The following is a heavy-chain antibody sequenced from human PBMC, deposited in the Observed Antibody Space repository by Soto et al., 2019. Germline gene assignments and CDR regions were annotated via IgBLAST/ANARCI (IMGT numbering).Heavy chain of an antibody. V-gene: IGHV3-30-3*01. Sequence: QVQLVESGGGVVQPGRSLRLSCAASGFTFSSYAMHWVRQAPGKGLEWVAVISYDGSNKYYADSVKGRFTISRDNSKNTLYLQMNSLRAEDTAVYYCARGSRERWELRFGMDVWGQGTTVTVSS. CDR3: ARGSRERWELRFGMDV. J-gene: IGHJ6*02. CDR1: GFTFSSYA. CDR2: ISYDGSNK. D-gene: IGHD1-26*01.